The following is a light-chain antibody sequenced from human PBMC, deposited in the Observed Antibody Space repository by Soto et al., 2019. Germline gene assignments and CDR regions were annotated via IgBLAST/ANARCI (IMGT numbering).Light chain of an antibody. V-gene: IGKV3-20*01. CDR3: QRYGTSEII. CDR2: DTS. Sequence: EFVLTQSPGTLSLSPGERATLSCMASQSLTNSFIAWYQQRPGQAPRLLIYDTSSRASGIPDRFSGSGSGTDFTLTISRLETEDFAVFYCQRYGTSEIIFGQGTRLDNK. CDR1: QSLTNSF. J-gene: IGKJ5*01.